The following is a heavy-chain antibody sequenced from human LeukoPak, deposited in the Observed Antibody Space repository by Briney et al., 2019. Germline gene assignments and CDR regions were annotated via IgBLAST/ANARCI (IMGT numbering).Heavy chain of an antibody. J-gene: IGHJ4*02. Sequence: PGGSLRLSCAASGFTFSSYAMHWVRQAPGKGLEWVAVISYDGSNKYYADSVKGRFTISRDNSKNTLYLQMNSLRAEDTAVYYCARDLYYYGSGSVYWGQGTLVTVSS. CDR3: ARDLYYYGSGSVY. CDR1: GFTFSSYA. V-gene: IGHV3-30*04. CDR2: ISYDGSNK. D-gene: IGHD3-10*01.